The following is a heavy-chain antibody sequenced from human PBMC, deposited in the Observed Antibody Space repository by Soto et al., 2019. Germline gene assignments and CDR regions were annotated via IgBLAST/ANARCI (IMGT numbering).Heavy chain of an antibody. V-gene: IGHV1-8*01. CDR2: MNPNSGNT. D-gene: IGHD6-19*01. Sequence: ASGKVWSNAAGYTFTSYYMNWVRQATGQGLECMGGMNPNSGNTGYAQKFQGRVTMTRNTPISTAYMELSSLRSEDTAVYYCAREGRTSRIAVAGTLRYWGQGTLVTLSS. J-gene: IGHJ4*02. CDR3: AREGRTSRIAVAGTLRY. CDR1: GYTFTSYY.